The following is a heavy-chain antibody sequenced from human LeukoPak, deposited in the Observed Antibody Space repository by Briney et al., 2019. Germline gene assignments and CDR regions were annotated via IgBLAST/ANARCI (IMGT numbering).Heavy chain of an antibody. CDR1: GFTFSDYY. CDR2: ISSSGSTI. J-gene: IGHJ6*03. V-gene: IGHV3-11*04. Sequence: GGSLRLSCAPSGFTFSDYYMSWIRQAPGKGREWVSYISSSGSTIYYADSVKGRFTLSRDNAKNSLYLQMNSLRAEDTAVYYCARDPYSGSYANYYYYFMDVWGKGTTVTISS. CDR3: ARDPYSGSYANYYYYFMDV. D-gene: IGHD1-26*01.